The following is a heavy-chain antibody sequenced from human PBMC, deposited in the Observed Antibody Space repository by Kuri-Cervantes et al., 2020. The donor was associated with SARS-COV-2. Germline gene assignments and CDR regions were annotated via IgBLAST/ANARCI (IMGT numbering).Heavy chain of an antibody. CDR1: GYTFTTYA. CDR2: ISAYNGKT. V-gene: IGHV1-18*01. D-gene: IGHD3-10*01. CDR3: ARGRIRPTMVRGKNYYFDY. J-gene: IGHJ4*02. Sequence: ASVKVSCKASGYTFTTYAISWVRQAPGQGLEWMGWISAYNGKTERVDNLHGRITMTTDTSTSTAYMELSSLRSEDTAVYYCARGRIRPTMVRGKNYYFDYWGQGTLVTVSS.